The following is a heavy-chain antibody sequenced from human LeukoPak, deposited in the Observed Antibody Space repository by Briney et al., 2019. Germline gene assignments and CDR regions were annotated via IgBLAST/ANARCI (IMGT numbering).Heavy chain of an antibody. Sequence: GGSLRLSCEVSGFTFSSYWMHWVRQSPGKELIWLARISLDGRTTNYADSVTGRFTISRDNAKNTLYLQMTSLRVEDTAVYYCARPRTKLWRAYSSPDFWGQGTLVTVSS. CDR2: ISLDGRTT. V-gene: IGHV3-74*01. J-gene: IGHJ4*02. D-gene: IGHD3-3*01. CDR1: GFTFSSYW. CDR3: ARPRTKLWRAYSSPDF.